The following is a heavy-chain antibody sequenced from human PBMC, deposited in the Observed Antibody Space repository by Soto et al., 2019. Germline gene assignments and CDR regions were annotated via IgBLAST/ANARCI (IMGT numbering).Heavy chain of an antibody. CDR1: GYTFNSYG. CDR2: ISAYNGNT. CDR3: ARSDEYYYGSGSYYGFDY. Sequence: QVQLVQSGAEVKKPGASVKVSCKASGYTFNSYGISWVRQAPGQGLEWMGWISAYNGNTKYAQKLQGRVTMTTDTXTXTXXMELRSLRSDDTAVYYCARSDEYYYGSGSYYGFDYWGQGTLVTVSS. V-gene: IGHV1-18*01. J-gene: IGHJ4*02. D-gene: IGHD3-10*01.